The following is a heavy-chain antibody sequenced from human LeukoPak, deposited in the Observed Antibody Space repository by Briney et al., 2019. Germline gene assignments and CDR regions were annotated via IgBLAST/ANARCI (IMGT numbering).Heavy chain of an antibody. Sequence: ASVKVSCKASGYTFTSYYMHWVRQAPGQGLEWMGIINPSGGSTSYAQKFQGRVTMTRDTSTSTVYMELSSLRSEDTAVYYCARDKRIAAAGTRFPYYWGQGTPVTVSS. J-gene: IGHJ4*02. V-gene: IGHV1-46*01. CDR2: INPSGGST. D-gene: IGHD6-13*01. CDR1: GYTFTSYY. CDR3: ARDKRIAAAGTRFPYY.